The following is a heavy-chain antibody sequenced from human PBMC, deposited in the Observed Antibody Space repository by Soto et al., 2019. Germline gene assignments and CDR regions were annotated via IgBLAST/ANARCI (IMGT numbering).Heavy chain of an antibody. J-gene: IGHJ4*02. CDR1: GFTFSDYA. D-gene: IGHD6-19*01. CDR3: EKGGRQWLVTSDFNY. Sequence: VQLVESGGGVVQPGRSLRLSCAASGFTFSDYAMHWVRQAPGKGLEWVAVVSHDGRNTHYADSVKGRFTISRDSSKNTVSLEMTSLRAEDTAGYYCEKGGRQWLVTSDFNYWGQGALVTVSS. V-gene: IGHV3-30*18. CDR2: VSHDGRNT.